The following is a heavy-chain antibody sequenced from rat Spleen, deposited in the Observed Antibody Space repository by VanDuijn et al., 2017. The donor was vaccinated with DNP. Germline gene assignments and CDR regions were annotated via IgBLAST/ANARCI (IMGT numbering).Heavy chain of an antibody. CDR3: TRRDYDGYYPFAY. V-gene: IGHV5-31*01. CDR2: ITHSGNNT. D-gene: IGHD1-12*03. CDR1: GLTFKNYW. Sequence: EVELMESGGGLVKPGRSLKLSCVASGLTFKNYWMTWVRQAPGKGLEWVASITHSGNNTYYPDSVKGRFTISRDNTKNTLYLQMNSLRSEDTATYYCTRRDYDGYYPFAYWGQGVMVTVSS. J-gene: IGHJ2*01.